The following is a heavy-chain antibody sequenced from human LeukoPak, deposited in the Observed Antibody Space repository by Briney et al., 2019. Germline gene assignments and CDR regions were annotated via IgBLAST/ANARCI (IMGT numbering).Heavy chain of an antibody. D-gene: IGHD1-1*01. CDR2: MNPNRAKT. CDR1: GYNFTSFD. CDR3: ARGELEVLDF. J-gene: IGHJ4*03. V-gene: IGHV1-8*01. Sequence: ASVKVSCKSSGYNFTSFDINWVRQATGQGLEWMGWMNPNRAKTGNAQKFQGGVTLNSDICLSTAYMEVSSLKSEDTAVYYFARGELEVLDFWGRGTLVTVSS.